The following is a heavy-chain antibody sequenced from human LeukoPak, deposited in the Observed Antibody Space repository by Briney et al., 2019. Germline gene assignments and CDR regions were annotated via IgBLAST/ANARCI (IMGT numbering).Heavy chain of an antibody. CDR1: GFSFSSYS. J-gene: IGHJ4*02. CDR3: ARDPQRYCSSNSCLVDY. CDR2: ISSGSCYI. Sequence: GRSLRLSCAAPGFSFSSYSMNWVRQAPGKGLEWLSSISSGSCYIYYADSVKGRFTISRDNAKNSLYLQMNSLRAEDTAVYYCARDPQRYCSSNSCLVDYWGQGTLVTVSS. V-gene: IGHV3-21*01. D-gene: IGHD2-2*01.